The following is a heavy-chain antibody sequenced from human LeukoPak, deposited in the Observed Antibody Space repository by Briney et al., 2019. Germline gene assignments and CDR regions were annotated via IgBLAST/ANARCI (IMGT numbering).Heavy chain of an antibody. Sequence: GASVKVSCKASGYTFTGYYMHWVRQAPGQGLEWMGWINPNSGGTNYAQKFQGWVTMTRDTSISTAYMELSRLRSDDTAVYYCAREGLTGLGGHYYYGMDVWGQGTTVTVSS. CDR3: AREGLTGLGGHYYYGMDV. V-gene: IGHV1-2*04. CDR2: INPNSGGT. J-gene: IGHJ6*02. D-gene: IGHD3-9*01. CDR1: GYTFTGYY.